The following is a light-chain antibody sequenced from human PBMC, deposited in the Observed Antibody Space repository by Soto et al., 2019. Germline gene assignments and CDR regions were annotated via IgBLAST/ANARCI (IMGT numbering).Light chain of an antibody. Sequence: QCALTQPASVSESPGQSITISCTGTCSDVGTYNLVTWYQQHPGKAPKLIIYEGNKRPSGVSNRFSASKSGNTASLTISGLLAEDEADYYCCSYAPSRTLLFGGGTKLTVL. J-gene: IGLJ2*01. CDR2: EGN. CDR3: CSYAPSRTLL. V-gene: IGLV2-23*01. CDR1: CSDVGTYNL.